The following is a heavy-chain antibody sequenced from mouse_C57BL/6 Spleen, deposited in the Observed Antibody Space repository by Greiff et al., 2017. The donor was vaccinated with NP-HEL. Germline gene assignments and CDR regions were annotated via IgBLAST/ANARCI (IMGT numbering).Heavy chain of an antibody. V-gene: IGHV1-26*01. Sequence: VQLQQSGPELVKPGASVKISCKASGYTFTDYYMNWVKQSHGKSLEWIGDINPNNGGTSYNQKFKGKATLTVDKSSSTAYMELRSLTSEDSAVYYCARRDYYGNFDDWGQGTTLTVSS. CDR3: ARRDYYGNFDD. CDR2: INPNNGGT. J-gene: IGHJ2*01. D-gene: IGHD1-1*01. CDR1: GYTFTDYY.